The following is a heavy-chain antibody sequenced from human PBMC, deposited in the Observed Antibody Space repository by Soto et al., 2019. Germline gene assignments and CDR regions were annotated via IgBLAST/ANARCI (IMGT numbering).Heavy chain of an antibody. Sequence: VQLQESGPGLVRPSETLSLICTVSGGSISSYYWSWIRQAPGKGLEWVGNIKHDGSEVYYLDSVRGRFTISRDSAWKSLYLQVNSLRAEDTAVYYCAGIQNNWFDPWGQGTLVAVSS. V-gene: IGHV3-7*01. CDR2: IKHDGSEV. CDR1: GGSISSYY. J-gene: IGHJ5*02. CDR3: AGIQNNWFDP.